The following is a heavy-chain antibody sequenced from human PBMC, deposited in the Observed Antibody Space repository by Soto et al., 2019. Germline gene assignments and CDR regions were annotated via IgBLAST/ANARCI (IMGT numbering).Heavy chain of an antibody. D-gene: IGHD4-17*01. Sequence: PSETLSLTCTVSGGSISSSSYYWGWIRQPPGKGLEWIGSIYYSGSTYYNPSLKSRVTISVDTSKNQFSLKLSSVTAADTAVYYCARQVDYGDYVCYFDYWGQGTLVTVSS. CDR2: IYYSGST. J-gene: IGHJ4*02. V-gene: IGHV4-39*01. CDR1: GGSISSSSYY. CDR3: ARQVDYGDYVCYFDY.